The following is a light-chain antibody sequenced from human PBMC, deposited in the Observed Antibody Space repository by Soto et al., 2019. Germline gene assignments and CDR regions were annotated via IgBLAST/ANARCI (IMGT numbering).Light chain of an antibody. J-gene: IGKJ5*01. V-gene: IGKV3-20*01. CDR1: QSVSSSY. CDR3: QPYRSSPIT. Sequence: EIVFTKSPGTLSLSPGERATLSCRASQSVSSSYLAWYQQKRGEAPRRLIYGASIRASGIPDRFSGSGSVTDSTSTIGRLEPEDFAVYYCQPYRSSPITFGQGKRLEI. CDR2: GAS.